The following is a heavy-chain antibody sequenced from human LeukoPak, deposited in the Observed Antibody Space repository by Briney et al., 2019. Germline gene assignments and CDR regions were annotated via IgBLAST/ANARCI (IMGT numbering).Heavy chain of an antibody. J-gene: IGHJ6*02. D-gene: IGHD3-16*01. V-gene: IGHV1-8*01. CDR2: MNPNSGNT. Sequence: ASVKVSCKASGYTFTSYDINWVRQATGQGLEWMGWMNPNSGNTGYAQKFQGRVTMTRNTSISTAYMELSSLRSEDTAVYYCARVGLYSSGDGMDVWGQGTTVTVSS. CDR1: GYTFTSYD. CDR3: ARVGLYSSGDGMDV.